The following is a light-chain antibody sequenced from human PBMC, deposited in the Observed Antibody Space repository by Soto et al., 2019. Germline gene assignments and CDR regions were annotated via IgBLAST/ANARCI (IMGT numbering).Light chain of an antibody. J-gene: IGKJ5*01. V-gene: IGKV3-20*01. Sequence: ELVLTQSPGTLSLTPGERATLSCRASQTVSANYLAWYQQKAGQAPRLLIYGASNRATGIPDRFSGSGSGTDFTLTISRLEPVDFAVYYCQQYGSSPITFGQGTRLEIK. CDR1: QTVSANY. CDR3: QQYGSSPIT. CDR2: GAS.